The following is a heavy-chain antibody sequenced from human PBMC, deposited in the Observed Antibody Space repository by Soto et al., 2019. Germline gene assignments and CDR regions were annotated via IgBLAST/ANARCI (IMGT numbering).Heavy chain of an antibody. CDR2: ISSSSSYT. CDR1: GFTFSDYY. Sequence: QVQLVESGGGLVKPGGPLRLSCAASGFTFSDYYMSWIRQAPGKGLEWVSYISSSSSYTNYADSVKGRFTISRDNAKNSLYLQMNSLRAEDTAVYYCAREGRAGAGTTRGYWGQGTLVTVSS. J-gene: IGHJ4*02. CDR3: AREGRAGAGTTRGY. V-gene: IGHV3-11*06. D-gene: IGHD1-1*01.